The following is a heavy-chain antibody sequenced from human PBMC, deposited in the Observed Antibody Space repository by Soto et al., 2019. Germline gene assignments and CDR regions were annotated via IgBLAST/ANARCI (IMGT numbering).Heavy chain of an antibody. CDR1: GFTFSSYA. Sequence: GGSLRLSCAASGFTFSSYAMHWVRQAPGKGLEWVAVISYDGSNKYYADSVKGRFTISRDNSKNTLYLQMNSLRAEDTAVYYCARDYDYDSSGLGNAFDIWGQGTMVTVSS. J-gene: IGHJ3*02. V-gene: IGHV3-30*04. CDR3: ARDYDYDSSGLGNAFDI. CDR2: ISYDGSNK. D-gene: IGHD3-22*01.